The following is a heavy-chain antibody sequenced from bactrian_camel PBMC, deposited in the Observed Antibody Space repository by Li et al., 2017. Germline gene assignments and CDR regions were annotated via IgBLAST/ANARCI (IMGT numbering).Heavy chain of an antibody. Sequence: HVQLVESGGGLVQPGGSLRLACVVTGYTYSAYCFAYFRQAPGKEREGIAFIDDHGRTNYADSVKGRFTISKDSAELTAYLQMNNLKPEDTAMYYCAAEEFRCCVGGGYCYGIVVDYGYRTQGTQVTVS. D-gene: IGHD2*01. J-gene: IGHJ4*01. CDR3: AAEEFRCCVGGGYCYGIVVDYGY. V-gene: IGHV3S53*01. CDR1: GYTYSAYC. CDR2: IDDHGRT.